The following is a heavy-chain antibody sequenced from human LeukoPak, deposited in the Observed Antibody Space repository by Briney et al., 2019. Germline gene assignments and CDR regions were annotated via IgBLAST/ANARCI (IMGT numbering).Heavy chain of an antibody. CDR3: ASMTADYYYYYMDV. Sequence: ASVKVSCKASGGTFSSYAISWVREAPGQGLEWMGGIIPIFGTANYAQKFQGRVTITTDESTSTAYMGLSSLRSEDTAVYYCASMTADYYYYYMDVWGKGTTVTVSS. CDR1: GGTFSSYA. CDR2: IIPIFGTA. D-gene: IGHD3-16*01. J-gene: IGHJ6*03. V-gene: IGHV1-69*05.